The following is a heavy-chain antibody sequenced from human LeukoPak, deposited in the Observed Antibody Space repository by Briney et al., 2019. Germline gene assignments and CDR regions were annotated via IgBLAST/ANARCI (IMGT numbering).Heavy chain of an antibody. D-gene: IGHD2-15*01. Sequence: GGSLRLSCAASGFTFSQYWMSWVRQAPGKGLEWVANIRQDGHENYYADSVKGRFSISRDNAENSVFLQMTSLRVEDTAVYHCARKGGSRPNYAFDIWGQGTKVTVSS. CDR2: IRQDGHEN. CDR3: ARKGGSRPNYAFDI. CDR1: GFTFSQYW. J-gene: IGHJ3*02. V-gene: IGHV3-7*03.